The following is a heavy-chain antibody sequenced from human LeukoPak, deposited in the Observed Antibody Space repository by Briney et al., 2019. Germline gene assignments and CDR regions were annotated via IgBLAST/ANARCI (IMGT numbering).Heavy chain of an antibody. CDR1: GGSISSYY. V-gene: IGHV4-59*01. Sequence: SETLSLTCTVSGGSISSYYWSWIRQPPGKGLEWVGCIYYSGSTNYNPSLKSRVTISVDTSKNQFSLKLSSVTAADTAVYYCATFYGSGSSNWFDPWGQGTLVTVSS. J-gene: IGHJ5*02. D-gene: IGHD3-10*01. CDR2: IYYSGST. CDR3: ATFYGSGSSNWFDP.